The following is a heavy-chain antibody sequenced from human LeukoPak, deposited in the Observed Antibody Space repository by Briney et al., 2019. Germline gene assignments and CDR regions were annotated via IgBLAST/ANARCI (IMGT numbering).Heavy chain of an antibody. Sequence: GASVKVSCKASGYTFTNYGISWVRQAPGQGLEWMGWISAYNGNTKYAQEFQGRVTITRNTSISTAYMELSSLRSEDTAVYYCARVDRYYYDSSGKTAGRGAFDIWGQGTMVTVSS. CDR3: ARVDRYYYDSSGKTAGRGAFDI. CDR1: GYTFTNYG. D-gene: IGHD3-22*01. V-gene: IGHV1-18*01. CDR2: ISAYNGNT. J-gene: IGHJ3*02.